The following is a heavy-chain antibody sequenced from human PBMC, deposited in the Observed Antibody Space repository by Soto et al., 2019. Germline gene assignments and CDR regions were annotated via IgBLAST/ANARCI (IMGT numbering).Heavy chain of an antibody. Sequence: EVQLLESVGGLVQPGESLRLSCVASGFTFSGNAMTWVRQAPGKGLHWVSGISAGGTTYYADSAKGRFTISRDNSKNTLYLQMNSLRADDTAVYYCAKDPLTRGWFDPWGQGTLVTVSS. CDR2: ISAGGTT. CDR1: GFTFSGNA. J-gene: IGHJ5*02. CDR3: AKDPLTRGWFDP. V-gene: IGHV3-23*01.